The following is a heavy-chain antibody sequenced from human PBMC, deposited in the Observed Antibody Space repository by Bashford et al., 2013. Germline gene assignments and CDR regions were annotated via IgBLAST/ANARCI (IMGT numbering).Heavy chain of an antibody. CDR3: ARGTFGDYGVYYYYGMDV. CDR2: ISSSSSTI. V-gene: IGHV3-48*01. J-gene: IGHJ6*02. Sequence: GSLRLSCAASGFTFSSYSMNWVRQAPGKGLEWVSYISSSSSTIYYADSVKGRFTISRDNAKYSLYLQMNSLRAEDTAVYYCARGTFGDYGVYYYYGMDVWGQGTTVTVSS. D-gene: IGHD4-17*01. CDR1: GFTFSSYS.